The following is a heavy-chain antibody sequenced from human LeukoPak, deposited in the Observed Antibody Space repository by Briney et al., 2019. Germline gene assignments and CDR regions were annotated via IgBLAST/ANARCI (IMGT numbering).Heavy chain of an antibody. V-gene: IGHV4-30-4*08. CDR1: GGSISSGDYY. CDR2: IYYSGST. D-gene: IGHD6-6*01. Sequence: SQTLSLTCTVSGGSISSGDYYWSWIRQPPGKGLEWIGYIYYSGSTYYNPSLQSRVTISVDRSKNHFSLKLSSVTAADTAVYYCARALTLSRLYSSSSLDFWGQGMLATVSS. CDR3: ARALTLSRLYSSSSLDF. J-gene: IGHJ4*02.